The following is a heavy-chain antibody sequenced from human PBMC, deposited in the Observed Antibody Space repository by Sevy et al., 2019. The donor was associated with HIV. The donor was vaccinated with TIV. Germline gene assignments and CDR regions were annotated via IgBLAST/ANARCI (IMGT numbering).Heavy chain of an antibody. V-gene: IGHV3-23*01. CDR3: AKETLLYYGSGSPTVDY. Sequence: GGSLRLSCAASGFTFSSYAMSWVHQAPGKGLEWVSAISGSGGSTYYADSVKGRFTISRDNSKNTLYLQMNSLRAEDTAVYYCAKETLLYYGSGSPTVDYWGQGTLVTVSS. D-gene: IGHD3-10*01. CDR2: ISGSGGST. J-gene: IGHJ4*02. CDR1: GFTFSSYA.